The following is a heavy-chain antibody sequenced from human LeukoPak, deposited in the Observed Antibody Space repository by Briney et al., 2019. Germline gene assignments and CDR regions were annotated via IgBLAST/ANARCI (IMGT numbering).Heavy chain of an antibody. CDR2: ISSSSSYI. Sequence: GGSLRLSCAASGFTFSSYSMNWVRQAPGKGLEWVSSISSSSSYIYYADSVKGRFTISRDNAKNSLYLQMNSLRAEDTAVYYCARPYGSGSPYEWYYDMDVWGQGTTVTVSS. CDR1: GFTFSSYS. V-gene: IGHV3-21*01. CDR3: ARPYGSGSPYEWYYDMDV. J-gene: IGHJ6*02. D-gene: IGHD3-10*01.